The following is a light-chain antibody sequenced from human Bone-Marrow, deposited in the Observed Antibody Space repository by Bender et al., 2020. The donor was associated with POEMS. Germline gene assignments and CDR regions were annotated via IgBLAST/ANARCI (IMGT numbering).Light chain of an antibody. CDR3: SSFTTTNTWV. V-gene: IGLV2-14*01. CDR1: NSDVGAHNR. Sequence: QSALTQPASVSGSPGQSITISCAGTNSDVGAHNRVSWYQQPPGKAPRLMTYDVSSRPSGVSNRFSGSKSGSTASLTISGLQPEDEADYYCSSFTTTNTWVFGGGTKLTVL. J-gene: IGLJ3*02. CDR2: DVS.